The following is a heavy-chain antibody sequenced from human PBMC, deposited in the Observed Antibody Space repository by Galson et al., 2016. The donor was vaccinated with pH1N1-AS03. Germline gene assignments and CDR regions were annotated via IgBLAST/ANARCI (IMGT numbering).Heavy chain of an antibody. J-gene: IGHJ6*02. V-gene: IGHV4-4*02. CDR3: ARDVLPYSLGLDV. D-gene: IGHD5-18*01. CDR1: GDSISTSNW. CDR2: VSHAGRT. Sequence: ETLSLTCAVSGDSISTSNWWSWVRQPPGKGLEWIGEVSHAGRTNYSPSLKSRVTISLDKSKNQCSRQLTSVTAADTAVYYCARDVLPYSLGLDVWGQGTTVTVSS.